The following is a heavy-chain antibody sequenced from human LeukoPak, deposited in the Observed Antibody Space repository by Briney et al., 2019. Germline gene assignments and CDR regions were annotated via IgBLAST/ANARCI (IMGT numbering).Heavy chain of an antibody. CDR3: ARLGSSGWYTNYWFDP. CDR1: GGSISSGGYY. Sequence: SETLSLTWTVSGGSISSGGYYWSWIRQLPGKGLEWIGYIYYSGSTYYNPSLKSRVTISVDTSKNQFSLKLSSVTAADTAVYYCARLGSSGWYTNYWFDPWGQGTLVTVSS. D-gene: IGHD6-19*01. V-gene: IGHV4-31*02. J-gene: IGHJ5*02. CDR2: IYYSGST.